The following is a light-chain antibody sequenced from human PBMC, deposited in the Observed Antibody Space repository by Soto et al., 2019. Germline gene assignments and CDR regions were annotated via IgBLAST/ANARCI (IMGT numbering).Light chain of an antibody. CDR3: QQYNSYWT. Sequence: DIQMTPCPSPLSATVGDRVPITCRASQSISSWLAWYQQKPGKAPKVLIYDASSLASGVPSRFSGSGSGTEFTLTISSLQPEDFATYYCQQYNSYWTVGHGTKVDIK. J-gene: IGKJ3*01. V-gene: IGKV1-5*01. CDR2: DAS. CDR1: QSISSW.